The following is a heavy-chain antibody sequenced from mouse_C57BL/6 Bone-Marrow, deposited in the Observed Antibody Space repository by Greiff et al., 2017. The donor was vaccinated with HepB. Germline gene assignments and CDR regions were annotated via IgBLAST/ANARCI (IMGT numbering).Heavy chain of an antibody. CDR2: INPYNGGT. V-gene: IGHV1-19*01. Sequence: EVQLQESGPVLVKPGASVKMSCKASGYTFTDYYMNWVKQSDGKSLEWIGVINPYNGGTSYNQKFKGKATLTVDKSSSTAYMELNSLTSEDSAVYYCAREFLLTTVVAEGDYWGQGTTLTVSS. CDR1: GYTFTDYY. CDR3: AREFLLTTVVAEGDY. D-gene: IGHD1-1*01. J-gene: IGHJ2*01.